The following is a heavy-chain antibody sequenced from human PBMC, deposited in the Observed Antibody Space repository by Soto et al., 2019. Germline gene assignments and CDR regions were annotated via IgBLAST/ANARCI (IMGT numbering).Heavy chain of an antibody. J-gene: IGHJ6*03. V-gene: IGHV4-34*01. D-gene: IGHD2-2*01. CDR3: ARIPVPTYYYYMDV. CDR2: INYSGST. CDR1: GGSFSGYY. Sequence: SETLSLTCAVYGGSFSGYYWSWIRQPPGKGLEWIGEINYSGSTNYNPSLKSRVTISVDTSKNQFSLKLSSVTAADTAVYYCARIPVPTYYYYMDVWGKGTTVTVSS.